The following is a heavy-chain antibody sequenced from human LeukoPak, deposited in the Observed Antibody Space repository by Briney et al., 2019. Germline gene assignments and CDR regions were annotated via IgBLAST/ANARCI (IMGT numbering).Heavy chain of an antibody. CDR3: ASRRPDIVVVPTAKRSYYYYYMDV. J-gene: IGHJ6*03. V-gene: IGHV4-34*01. CDR2: INHSGST. CDR1: GGSFSGYY. Sequence: SETLSLTCAVSGGSFSGYYWSWIRQPPGKGLEWVGEINHSGSTNYTPSLKSRVTISVDTSKNQFSLKLSSVTAADTAVYYCASRRPDIVVVPTAKRSYYYYYMDVWGKGTTVTVSS. D-gene: IGHD2-2*01.